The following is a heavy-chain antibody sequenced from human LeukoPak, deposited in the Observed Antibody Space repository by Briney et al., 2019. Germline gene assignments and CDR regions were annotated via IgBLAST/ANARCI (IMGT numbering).Heavy chain of an antibody. CDR2: IYYSGST. CDR1: GGSISSYY. J-gene: IGHJ2*01. D-gene: IGHD5-24*01. V-gene: IGHV4-59*01. CDR3: ARAREMATVHWYFDL. Sequence: SETLSLTCTVSGGSISSYYWSWIRQPPGKGLEWIGYIYYSGSTNYNPSLKSRVTISVDTSKNQFSLKVRSVTPADTAVYYCARAREMATVHWYFDLWGRGTLVTVSS.